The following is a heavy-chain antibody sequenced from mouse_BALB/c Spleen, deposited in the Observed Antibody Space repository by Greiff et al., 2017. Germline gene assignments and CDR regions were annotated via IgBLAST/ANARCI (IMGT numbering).Heavy chain of an antibody. CDR3: AREIHYYGYVDYFDY. D-gene: IGHD1-2*01. Sequence: EVHLVESVPGLVKPSQTVSLTCTVTGISITTGNYRWSWIRQFPGNKLEWIGYIYYSGTITYNPSLTSRTTITRDTSKNQFFLEMNSLTAEDTATYYCAREIHYYGYVDYFDYWGQGTTLTVSS. V-gene: IGHV3-5*02. CDR1: GISITTGNYR. J-gene: IGHJ2*01. CDR2: IYYSGTI.